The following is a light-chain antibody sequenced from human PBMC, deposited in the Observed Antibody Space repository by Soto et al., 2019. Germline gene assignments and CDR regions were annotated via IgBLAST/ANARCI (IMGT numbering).Light chain of an antibody. J-gene: IGLJ2*01. CDR3: SSYTRNSTLV. CDR2: EVS. Sequence: QSALTQPASVSGSPGQSITISCTGTCSDVGGYNYVSWYQQHPGKAPKLMIYEVSNRPSGVSNRFSGSKSGNTASLTISGLQAEDEADYYCSSYTRNSTLVFGGGTKLTVL. CDR1: CSDVGGYNY. V-gene: IGLV2-14*01.